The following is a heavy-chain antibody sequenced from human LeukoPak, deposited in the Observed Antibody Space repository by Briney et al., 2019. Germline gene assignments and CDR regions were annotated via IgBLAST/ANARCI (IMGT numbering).Heavy chain of an antibody. D-gene: IGHD1-26*01. CDR1: GFTFSSYG. CDR3: AKDRGYFDY. V-gene: IGHV3-30*18. J-gene: IGHJ4*02. Sequence: PGGSLRLSCAASGFTFSSYGMHWVRQAPGKGLEWVAVISYDGSNKYYADSVKGRFTISRDNSKNTLYLQMNSLRAEATAVYYCAKDRGYFDYWGQGTLVTVSS. CDR2: ISYDGSNK.